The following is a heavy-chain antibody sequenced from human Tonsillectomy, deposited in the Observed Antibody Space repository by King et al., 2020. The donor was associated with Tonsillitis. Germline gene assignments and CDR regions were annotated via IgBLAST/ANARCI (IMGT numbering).Heavy chain of an antibody. CDR1: GFTFSNYA. V-gene: IGHV3-30-3*01. J-gene: IGHJ4*02. D-gene: IGHD3-10*01. Sequence: VQLVESGGGVVQPGRSLRLSCAASGFTFSNYAMHWVRQAPGKGLEWVAVISYDGSDKYYPDSVKGRLTISRDNSKNTLYLQMNSLRAEDTALYYCARDGGEYYFEYWGQGTLVTVSS. CDR2: ISYDGSDK. CDR3: ARDGGEYYFEY.